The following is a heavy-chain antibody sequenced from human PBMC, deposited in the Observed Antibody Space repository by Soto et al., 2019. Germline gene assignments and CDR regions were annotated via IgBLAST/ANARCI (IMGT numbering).Heavy chain of an antibody. CDR3: TGDYGSGSYRFDF. CDR1: GDSISSYS. V-gene: IGHV4-59*01. D-gene: IGHD3-10*01. CDR2: IYYSGRT. J-gene: IGHJ4*02. Sequence: PSETLSLTCTVSGDSISSYSWSWIRQFPGKGLEWIGYIYYSGRTVYNPSVKGRLTISLDTSKSQFSLKLTSVTAADTAVYYCTGDYGSGSYRFDFWGQGTVVTVSS.